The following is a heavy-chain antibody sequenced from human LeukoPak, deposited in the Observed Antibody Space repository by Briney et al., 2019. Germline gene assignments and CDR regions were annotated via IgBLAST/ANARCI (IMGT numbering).Heavy chain of an antibody. CDR1: GGTFSSYA. D-gene: IGHD5-24*01. CDR3: ARVRDGYNADRAVDY. J-gene: IGHJ4*02. V-gene: IGHV1-69*04. Sequence: ASVKFSCKPSGGTFSSYAISWLRQAPGQGLEWMGRIIPILGIANYAQKFQGRVTITADKSTSTAYMELSSLRSEDTAVYYCARVRDGYNADRAVDYWGQGTLVTVSS. CDR2: IIPILGIA.